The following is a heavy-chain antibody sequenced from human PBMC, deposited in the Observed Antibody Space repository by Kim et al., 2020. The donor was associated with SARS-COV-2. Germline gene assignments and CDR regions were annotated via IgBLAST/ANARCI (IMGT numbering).Heavy chain of an antibody. CDR2: IYYSGST. CDR1: GGSISSYY. CDR3: ARTITMIVVGWFDP. J-gene: IGHJ5*02. Sequence: SETLSLTCTVSGGSISSYYWSWIRQPPGKGLEWIGYIYYSGSTNYNPSLKSRVTISVDTSKNQFSLKLSSVTAADTAVYYCARTITMIVVGWFDPWGQGTLVTVSS. V-gene: IGHV4-59*13. D-gene: IGHD3-22*01.